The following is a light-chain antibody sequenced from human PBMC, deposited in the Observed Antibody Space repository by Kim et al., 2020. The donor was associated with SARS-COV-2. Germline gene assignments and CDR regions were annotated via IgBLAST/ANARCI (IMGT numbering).Light chain of an antibody. J-gene: IGLJ3*02. CDR2: DVT. CDR3: TSYTSSRTWV. Sequence: GQTITISCTGTRSDVGGYTSVSWYQQYPGRVPTLMIYDVTKQPSGVSHRFSGSKSGNTASLTISGLQTGDEAHYYCTSYTSSRTWVFGGGTQLTVL. CDR1: RSDVGGYTS. V-gene: IGLV2-14*03.